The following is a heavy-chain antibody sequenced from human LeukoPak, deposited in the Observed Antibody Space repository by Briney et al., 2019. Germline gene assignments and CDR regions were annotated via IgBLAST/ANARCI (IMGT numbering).Heavy chain of an antibody. CDR3: ARDYDSSGYYDYFDY. Sequence: SVKVSCKASGYTFTGYYMHWVRQAPGQGLEWMGGIIPIFGTADYAQKFQGRVTITADKSTSTAYMELSSLRSEDTAVYYCARDYDSSGYYDYFDYWGQGTLVTVSS. J-gene: IGHJ4*02. V-gene: IGHV1-69*06. CDR1: GYTFTGYY. D-gene: IGHD3-22*01. CDR2: IIPIFGTA.